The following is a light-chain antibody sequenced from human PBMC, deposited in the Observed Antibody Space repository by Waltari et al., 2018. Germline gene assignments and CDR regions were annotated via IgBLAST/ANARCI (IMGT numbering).Light chain of an antibody. J-gene: IGLJ1*01. Sequence: YEPTQPLSVSSALGQTASVTCRGTERVSKYLYWYQQKSGQAPVLVIDRDSNRPSGISGRFSGSNSGNTATLTSSRAQAGDEADYYCQVYDSTTYVFGTGTKVTVL. CDR2: RDS. V-gene: IGLV3-9*01. CDR3: QVYDSTTYV. CDR1: ERVSKY.